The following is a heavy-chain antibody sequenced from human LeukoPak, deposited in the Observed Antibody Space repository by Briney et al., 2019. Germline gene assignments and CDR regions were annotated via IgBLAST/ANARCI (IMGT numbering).Heavy chain of an antibody. CDR2: IIPIFGTA. D-gene: IGHD3-10*01. J-gene: IGHJ5*02. Sequence: SVKVSCKASGGTFSSYAIWWVRQAPGQGLEWMGGIIPIFGTANYAQKFQGRVTITTDESTSTAYMELSSLRSEDTAVYYCASSSYGSGSYFSWFDPWGQGTLVTVSS. CDR1: GGTFSSYA. V-gene: IGHV1-69*05. CDR3: ASSSYGSGSYFSWFDP.